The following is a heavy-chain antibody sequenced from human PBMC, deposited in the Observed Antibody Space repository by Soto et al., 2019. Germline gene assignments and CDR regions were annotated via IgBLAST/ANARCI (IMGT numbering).Heavy chain of an antibody. D-gene: IGHD2-21*02. CDR1: GGTFSSYA. J-gene: IGHJ4*02. Sequence: QVQLVQSGAEVKKPGSSVKVSCKASGGTFSSYAISWVRQAPGQGLEWMGGMIPIFGTANYAQKFQGRVTITEEESTSTAYMELSSLRSEDTAVYYCARNGIPVTAIPEHFDYWGQGTLVTVSS. CDR3: ARNGIPVTAIPEHFDY. CDR2: MIPIFGTA. V-gene: IGHV1-69*01.